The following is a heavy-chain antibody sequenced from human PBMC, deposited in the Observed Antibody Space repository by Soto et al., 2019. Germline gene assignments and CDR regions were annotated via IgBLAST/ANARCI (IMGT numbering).Heavy chain of an antibody. CDR3: ARGGWSVDS. V-gene: IGHV4-59*01. J-gene: IGHJ5*01. D-gene: IGHD6-19*01. CDR2: IYYSGST. CDR1: GGSISSYY. Sequence: PSETLSLTCTVSGGSISSYYWSWIRQPPGKGLEWIGYIYYSGSTNYNPSLKSRVTMSVDTSKNQFSLKLTSVTAADTAVYFCARGGWSVDSWARGILVTVSS.